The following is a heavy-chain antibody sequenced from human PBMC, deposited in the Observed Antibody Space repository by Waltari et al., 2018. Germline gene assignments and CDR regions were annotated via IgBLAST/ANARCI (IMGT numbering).Heavy chain of an antibody. CDR3: ARGPIVVALFDI. J-gene: IGHJ3*02. V-gene: IGHV1-2*06. CDR1: GYTFTGYY. CDR2: INPNRGGT. Sequence: QVQLVQSAAEVKKPGPSLKVSCKASGYTFTGYYMRWVRQAPGQGLEWMGRINPNRGGTNYAQKFQGRVTMTRDTSISTAYMELSRLRSDDTAVYYCARGPIVVALFDIWGQGTMVTVSS. D-gene: IGHD2-21*01.